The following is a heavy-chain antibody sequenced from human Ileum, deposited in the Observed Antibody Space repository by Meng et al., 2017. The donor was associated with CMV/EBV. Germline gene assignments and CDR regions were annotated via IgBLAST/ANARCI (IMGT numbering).Heavy chain of an antibody. CDR1: GLTFLNYV. V-gene: IGHV3-23*01. D-gene: IGHD3-3*01. J-gene: IGHJ4*02. Sequence: GRSLGLAGRFLTPSVAASGLTFLNYVMSWVRHATGEGLEWVSILSGRDGITNYADSVKGRFIISRDNSKNTLYLQMDNLRAEDTALYYCVRGQSAPDYWGQGTLVTVSS. CDR3: VRGQSAPDY. CDR2: LSGRDGIT.